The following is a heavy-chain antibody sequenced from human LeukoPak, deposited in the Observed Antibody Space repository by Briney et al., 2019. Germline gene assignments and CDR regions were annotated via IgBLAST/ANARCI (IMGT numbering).Heavy chain of an antibody. CDR2: IIPILGIA. CDR3: ARKALYGSGSYSLDY. D-gene: IGHD3-10*01. V-gene: IGHV1-69*04. J-gene: IGHJ4*02. CDR1: GGTFSSYA. Sequence: SVKVSCKASGGTFSSYAISWVRQAPGQGLEWMGRIIPILGIANYAQKLQGRVTMTTDTSTSTAYMELRSLRSDDTAVYYCARKALYGSGSYSLDYWGQGTLVTVSS.